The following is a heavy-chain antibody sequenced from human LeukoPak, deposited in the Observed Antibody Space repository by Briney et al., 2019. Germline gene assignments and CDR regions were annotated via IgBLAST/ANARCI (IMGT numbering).Heavy chain of an antibody. Sequence: GGSLRLSCAPSGFTFSSYGMHWVRQAPGKGMGWVAVISYDGTNKYYADSVKGRFTISRDNSKNTLYLQMNSLRAEDTAVYYCAKDSYYGSGSYTPRPYYYYYMDVWGKGTTVTISS. CDR2: ISYDGTNK. CDR1: GFTFSSYG. J-gene: IGHJ6*03. V-gene: IGHV3-30*18. D-gene: IGHD3-10*01. CDR3: AKDSYYGSGSYTPRPYYYYYMDV.